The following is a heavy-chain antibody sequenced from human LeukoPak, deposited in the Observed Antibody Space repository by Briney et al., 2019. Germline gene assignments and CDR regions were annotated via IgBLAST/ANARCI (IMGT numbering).Heavy chain of an antibody. V-gene: IGHV1-69*13. CDR1: GGTFSSYA. J-gene: IGHJ4*02. CDR3: ATGHDSSGYYFNY. CDR2: IIPIFGTA. D-gene: IGHD3-22*01. Sequence: GASVKVSCKASGGTFSSYAISWVRQAPGQGLEWMGGIIPIFGTANYAQKFQGRVTITADESTSTAYMELSSLRSEDTAVYYCATGHDSSGYYFNYWGQGTLVTVSS.